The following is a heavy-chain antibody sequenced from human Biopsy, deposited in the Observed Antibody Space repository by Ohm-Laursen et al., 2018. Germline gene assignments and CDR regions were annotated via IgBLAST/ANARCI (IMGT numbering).Heavy chain of an antibody. CDR1: GGSVSDSFHF. V-gene: IGHV4-61*01. CDR3: ARDVKRYCSGTSCYSGYFGMDV. D-gene: IGHD2-2*01. Sequence: SDTLSLTCAVSGGSVSDSFHFWSWIRQPPGKGLEWIGDVYYSGTTNYNPSLKSRLTISVDTSKNQFSLNLNSVTAADTAIYFCARDVKRYCSGTSCYSGYFGMDVWGQGTKVTVSS. J-gene: IGHJ6*02. CDR2: VYYSGTT.